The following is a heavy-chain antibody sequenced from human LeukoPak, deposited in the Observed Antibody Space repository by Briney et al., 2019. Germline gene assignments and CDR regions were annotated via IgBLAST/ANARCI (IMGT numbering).Heavy chain of an antibody. CDR2: INPNSGGT. J-gene: IGHJ4*02. Sequence: ASVKVSCKASGYTFTGHYMHWVRQAPGQGLEWMGWINPNSGGTNYAQKFQGRVTMTRDTSISTAYMELSRLRSDDTAVYYCARDVDYGDYFLSYWGQGTLVTVSS. V-gene: IGHV1-2*02. D-gene: IGHD4-17*01. CDR1: GYTFTGHY. CDR3: ARDVDYGDYFLSY.